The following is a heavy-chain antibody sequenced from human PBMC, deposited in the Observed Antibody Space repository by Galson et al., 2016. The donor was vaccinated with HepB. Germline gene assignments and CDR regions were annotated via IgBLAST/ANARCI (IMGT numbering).Heavy chain of an antibody. Sequence: SLRLSCAASGFTFSSYAMSWVRQAPGKGLEWVSAISGSGDTTYYEDSVKGRLTISRDNSRNTLYLQMKSLRAEDTAVYYCAKRWDKEGGKRGNAFDSWGQGTMVTVSS. D-gene: IGHD4-23*01. J-gene: IGHJ3*02. V-gene: IGHV3-23*01. CDR2: ISGSGDTT. CDR1: GFTFSSYA. CDR3: AKRWDKEGGKRGNAFDS.